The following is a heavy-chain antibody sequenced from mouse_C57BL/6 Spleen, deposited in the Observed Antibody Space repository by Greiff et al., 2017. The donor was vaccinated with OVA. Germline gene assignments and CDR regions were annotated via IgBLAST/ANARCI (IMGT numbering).Heavy chain of an antibody. D-gene: IGHD1-1*01. Sequence: EVQLQQSGPVLVKPGASVKMSCKASGYTFTDYYMNWVKQSHGKSLEWIGVINPYNGGTSYNQKLKGKATLTVDKSSSTAYMELNSLTSEDSAVYYCATYYYGSSYWYFDVWGTGTTVTVSS. CDR1: GYTFTDYY. CDR2: INPYNGGT. V-gene: IGHV1-19*01. J-gene: IGHJ1*03. CDR3: ATYYYGSSYWYFDV.